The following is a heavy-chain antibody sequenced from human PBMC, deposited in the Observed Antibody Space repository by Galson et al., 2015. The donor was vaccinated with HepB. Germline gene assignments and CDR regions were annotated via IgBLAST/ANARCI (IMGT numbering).Heavy chain of an antibody. V-gene: IGHV3-33*08. D-gene: IGHD1-1*01. CDR2: ISYDGRNK. Sequence: SLRLSCAASGFIFSRYGMHWVRQAPGKGLEWVAVISYDGRNKHYADSVKGRFTISRDNSKNMLYLQMNSLRAEDTAVYYCASHIREHFDYWGQGILVTVPP. J-gene: IGHJ4*02. CDR3: ASHIREHFDY. CDR1: GFIFSRYG.